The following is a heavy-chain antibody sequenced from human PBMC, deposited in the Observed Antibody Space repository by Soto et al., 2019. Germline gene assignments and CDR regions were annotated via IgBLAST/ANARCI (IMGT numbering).Heavy chain of an antibody. CDR1: GGSISSGGYY. Sequence: SETLSLTCTVSGGSISSGGYYWSWIRQHPGKGQEWIGYIYYSGSTYYKPSLKNRVTISVDTSKNQFSLKLSFVTAADTAVYYCAREYSSSSGGSRYYYMDVWGKGTTVTVS. CDR3: AREYSSSSGGSRYYYMDV. CDR2: IYYSGST. V-gene: IGHV4-31*03. J-gene: IGHJ6*03. D-gene: IGHD6-6*01.